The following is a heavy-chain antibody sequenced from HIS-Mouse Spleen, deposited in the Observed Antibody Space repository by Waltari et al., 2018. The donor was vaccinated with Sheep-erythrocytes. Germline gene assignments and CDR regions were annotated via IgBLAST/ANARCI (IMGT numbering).Heavy chain of an antibody. CDR3: AQTGATTPHFDY. CDR2: IIPILGIA. D-gene: IGHD1-26*01. CDR1: GGTFSSYA. V-gene: IGHV1-69*04. J-gene: IGHJ4*02. Sequence: QVQLVQSGAAVKKPGSSVKVSCKASGGTFSSYAISWVRQAPGQGLEWMGRIIPILGIANYEQKFQGRVTITADKSTSTAYMELSSLRSEDTAVYYCAQTGATTPHFDYWGQGTLVTVSS.